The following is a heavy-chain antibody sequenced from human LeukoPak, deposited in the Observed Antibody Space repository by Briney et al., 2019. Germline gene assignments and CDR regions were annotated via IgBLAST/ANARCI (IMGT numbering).Heavy chain of an antibody. CDR2: INHSGST. Sequence: SETLSLTCAVYGGSFSGYYWSWIRQPPGKGLEWIGEINHSGSTNYNPSLKSRVTISVDTSKNQFSLKLGSVTAADTAVHYCARDCTNGVSPDGMDVWGQGTTVTVSS. D-gene: IGHD2-8*01. J-gene: IGHJ6*02. CDR3: ARDCTNGVSPDGMDV. V-gene: IGHV4-34*01. CDR1: GGSFSGYY.